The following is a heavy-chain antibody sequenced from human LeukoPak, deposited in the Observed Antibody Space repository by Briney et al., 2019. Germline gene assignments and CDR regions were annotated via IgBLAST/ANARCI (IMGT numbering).Heavy chain of an antibody. CDR3: ARRGIAAADY. Sequence: PGGSLRLSCAASGFTFSSYGMSWVRQAPGKGLEWVSAISGSGGSTYYADSVKGRFTISRDNAKNSLYLQMNSLRAEDTALYYCARRGIAAADYWGQGTLVTVSS. D-gene: IGHD6-13*01. CDR2: ISGSGGST. CDR1: GFTFSSYG. V-gene: IGHV3-23*01. J-gene: IGHJ4*02.